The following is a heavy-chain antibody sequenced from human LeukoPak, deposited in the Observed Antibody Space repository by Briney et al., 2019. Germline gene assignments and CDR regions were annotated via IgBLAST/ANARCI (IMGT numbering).Heavy chain of an antibody. J-gene: IGHJ5*02. CDR3: AREATVTRGWFDP. CDR2: IYSGGST. Sequence: GGSLRLSCVASGFTVSSKYMSWVRQAPGKGLEWVSVIYSGGSTYYADSVKGRFTISRDNSKNTLYLQMNSLRAEDTAVYYCAREATVTRGWFDPWGQGTLVTVSS. CDR1: GFTVSSKY. D-gene: IGHD4-17*01. V-gene: IGHV3-66*01.